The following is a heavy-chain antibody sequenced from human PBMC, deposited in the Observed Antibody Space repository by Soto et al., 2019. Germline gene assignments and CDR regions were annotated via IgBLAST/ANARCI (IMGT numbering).Heavy chain of an antibody. CDR1: GFTVSSNY. V-gene: IGHV3-53*01. CDR2: IYSGGST. J-gene: IGHJ4*02. CDR3: ARSYSSGWYGIPTFDY. D-gene: IGHD6-19*01. Sequence: PGGSLRLSCAASGFTVSSNYMIWVRQAPGKGLEWVSVIYSGGSTYYADSVKGRFTISRDNSKNTLYLQMNSLRAEDTAVYYCARSYSSGWYGIPTFDYWGQGTLVTVSS.